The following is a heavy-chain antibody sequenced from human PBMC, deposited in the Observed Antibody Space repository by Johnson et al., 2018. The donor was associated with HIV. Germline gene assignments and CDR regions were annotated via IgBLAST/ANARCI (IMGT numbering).Heavy chain of an antibody. CDR3: ARVGDSSSSLGAFDI. CDR1: GFNFGGYW. J-gene: IGHJ3*02. D-gene: IGHD6-6*01. CDR2: IKQDGSEK. V-gene: IGHV3-7*02. Sequence: VQLVESGGGLVQPGGSLRLSCAASGFNFGGYWMSWVRQAPGKGLEWVANIKQDGSEKYYVDSVKGRFTISRDNSKNTLYLQMNSLRAEDTAVYYCARVGDSSSSLGAFDIWGQGTMVTVSS.